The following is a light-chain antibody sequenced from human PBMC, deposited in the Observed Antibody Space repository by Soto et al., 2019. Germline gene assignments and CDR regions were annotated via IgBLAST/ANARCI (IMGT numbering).Light chain of an antibody. CDR2: EVT. Sequence: QSALTQPPSASGSLGQSVTISCTGTRSDVGGYEYVSRYQQHPGKAPKLMIYEVTKRPSGVPDRFSGSKSGNTASLTVSGLQAEDEADYYCSSYAGNKHVFGTGTKVTVL. CDR1: RSDVGGYEY. J-gene: IGLJ1*01. V-gene: IGLV2-8*01. CDR3: SSYAGNKHV.